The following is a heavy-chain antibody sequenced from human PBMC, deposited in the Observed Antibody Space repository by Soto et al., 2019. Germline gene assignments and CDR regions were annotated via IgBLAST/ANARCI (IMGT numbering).Heavy chain of an antibody. CDR1: GFTFSSYG. CDR2: IGGSGGNT. Sequence: GGSLRLSCAASGFTFSSYGMSWVRQAPGKGLEWVSAIGGSGGNTYYADSVEGRFTISRDNSKNTLYLQINSLRAEDTAVYYCAKSLYFGDYVKNFDSWGQGTLVTVSS. D-gene: IGHD4-17*01. V-gene: IGHV3-23*01. J-gene: IGHJ4*02. CDR3: AKSLYFGDYVKNFDS.